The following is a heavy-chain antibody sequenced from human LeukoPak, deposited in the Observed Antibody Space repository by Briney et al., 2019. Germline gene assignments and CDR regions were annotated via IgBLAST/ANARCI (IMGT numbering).Heavy chain of an antibody. CDR2: INPSGGST. J-gene: IGHJ6*02. CDR1: GYTFTSYY. Sequence: ASVKVSCKASGYTFTSYYMHWVRQAPGQGLEWMGIINPSGGSTSYAQKFQGRVTMTRDTSTSTVYMELSSLRSEDTAVYYCARTLSGYCSGGSCYRRGYYGMDVWGQGTTVTVSS. CDR3: ARTLSGYCSGGSCYRRGYYGMDV. D-gene: IGHD2-15*01. V-gene: IGHV1-46*01.